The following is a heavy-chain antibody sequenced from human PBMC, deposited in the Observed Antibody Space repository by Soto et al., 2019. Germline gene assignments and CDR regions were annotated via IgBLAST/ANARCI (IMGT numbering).Heavy chain of an antibody. J-gene: IGHJ3*02. D-gene: IGHD2-2*01. V-gene: IGHV4-31*03. CDR1: GVSISSGGYY. CDR2: IYYSGST. Sequence: SNPIYLTSTFYGVSISSGGYYWSWLRQHPGKGLEWIGYIYYSGSTYYNPSLKSRVTISVDTSKNQFSLKLSSVTAADTAVYYCARHPIVVVPAASGSFAFDIWGQGTMVTVSS. CDR3: ARHPIVVVPAASGSFAFDI.